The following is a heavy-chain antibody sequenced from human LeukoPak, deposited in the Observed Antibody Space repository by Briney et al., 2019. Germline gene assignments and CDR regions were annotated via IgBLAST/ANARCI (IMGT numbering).Heavy chain of an antibody. CDR1: GFTFSSYS. Sequence: GGSLRLSCAASGFTFSSYSMNWVRQAPGKRLEWISYISSSSSTIYSADSVKGRFTISRDNAKNSLYLQMNSLRDEDTAVYYCARRGYGSSGYTNWFDPWGQGTLVTVSS. V-gene: IGHV3-48*02. CDR3: ARRGYGSSGYTNWFDP. J-gene: IGHJ5*02. CDR2: ISSSSSTI. D-gene: IGHD3-22*01.